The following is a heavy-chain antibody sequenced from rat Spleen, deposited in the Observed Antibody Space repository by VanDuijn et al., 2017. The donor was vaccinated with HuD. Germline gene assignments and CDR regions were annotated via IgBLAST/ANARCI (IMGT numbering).Heavy chain of an antibody. J-gene: IGHJ2*01. CDR2: ISYDGSSI. Sequence: EVQLVESGGGLVQPGRSMKLSCVASGFTFSHYDMAWVRQAPKKGLEWVAFISYDGSSIFYRDSVKGRFTISRDNAKSSLYLQMDSLRSEDTATYYCARRHYGYTDYFDYLGQGVMVTVSS. CDR1: GFTFSHYD. V-gene: IGHV5-7*01. D-gene: IGHD1-9*01. CDR3: ARRHYGYTDYFDY.